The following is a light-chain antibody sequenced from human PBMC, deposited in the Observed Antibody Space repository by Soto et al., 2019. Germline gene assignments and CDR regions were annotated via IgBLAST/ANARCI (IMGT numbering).Light chain of an antibody. Sequence: QSVLTQPASVSGSPGQSITISCTGTSSDVGSYNLVSWFQQHPGKAPKLMIYAVSERPSGVPGRFSGSKSGNTASLTISGLQAEDEADYYCCSYGGGYTPLVFGGGTKLTVL. CDR3: CSYGGGYTPLV. CDR1: SSDVGSYNL. CDR2: AVS. V-gene: IGLV2-11*01. J-gene: IGLJ2*01.